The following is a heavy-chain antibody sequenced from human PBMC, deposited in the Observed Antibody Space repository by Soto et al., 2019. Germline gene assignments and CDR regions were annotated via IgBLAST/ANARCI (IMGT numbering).Heavy chain of an antibody. CDR1: GLDLSVYS. CDR2: IGGSTSDI. CDR3: ASGPGSYYFSRH. J-gene: IGHJ1*01. D-gene: IGHD3-10*01. Sequence: PGGSLRLSCAASGLDLSVYSVHWVRQAPEKGLEWVSYIGGSTSDIYYADSVKGRFTISKDNVKNSLSLQMNSLRAEDTAVYYCASGPGSYYFSRHWGQG. V-gene: IGHV3-48*01.